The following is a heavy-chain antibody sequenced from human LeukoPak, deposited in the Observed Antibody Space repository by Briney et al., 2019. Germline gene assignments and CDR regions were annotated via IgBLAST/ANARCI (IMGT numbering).Heavy chain of an antibody. D-gene: IGHD3-16*01. CDR2: IYHSGST. V-gene: IGHV4-38-2*02. Sequence: SETLSLTCTVSGYSISSGYYWGWTRQPPGKGLEWIGSIYHSGSTYYNPSLKSRVTISVDTSKNQFSLKLSSVTAADTAVYYCAREGETPVDYWGQGTLVTVSS. CDR3: AREGETPVDY. CDR1: GYSISSGYY. J-gene: IGHJ4*02.